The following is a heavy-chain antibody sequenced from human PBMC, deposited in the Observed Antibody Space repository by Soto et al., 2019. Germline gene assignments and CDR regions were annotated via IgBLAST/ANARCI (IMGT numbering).Heavy chain of an antibody. CDR3: GRDTRSSVDY. J-gene: IGHJ4*02. CDR2: TYYRSKWYN. V-gene: IGHV6-1*01. CDR1: GDSVSSNSAA. Sequence: KQSQTLSLTCVISGDSVSSNSAAWHWIRQSPSRGLEWLGRTYYRSKWYNAYAVSVQSRIAINPDTSKNQFSLQLNSVTPEDTAVYYCGRDTRSSVDYWGQGTLVTVSS.